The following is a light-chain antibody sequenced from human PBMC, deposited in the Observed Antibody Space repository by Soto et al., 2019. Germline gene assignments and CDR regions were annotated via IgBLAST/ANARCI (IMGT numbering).Light chain of an antibody. CDR3: QSYDNSLSGFV. CDR2: GNN. Sequence: QLVLTQPPSVSGAPGQRVTISCTGSSSNIGAGFGVHWYQQLPGTAPKVLIYGNNNRPSGVTDRFSGSKSGTSASLAITGLQAEDEADYYCQSYDNSLSGFVFGSGTKLTVL. CDR1: SSNIGAGFG. V-gene: IGLV1-40*01. J-gene: IGLJ1*01.